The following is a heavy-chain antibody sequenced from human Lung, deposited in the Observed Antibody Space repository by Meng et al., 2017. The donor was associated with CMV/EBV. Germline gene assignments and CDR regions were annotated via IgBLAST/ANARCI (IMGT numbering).Heavy chain of an antibody. CDR2: ISAYNGNT. Sequence: SLXVSXXASGYTFTSYGISWVRQAPGQGLEWMGWISAYNGNTNYAQKLQGRVTMTTDTSTSTAYMELRSLRSDDTAVYYCARNRYCSSTSCYFDYWGQGTLVXVSS. J-gene: IGHJ4*02. CDR1: GYTFTSYG. D-gene: IGHD2-2*01. V-gene: IGHV1-18*01. CDR3: ARNRYCSSTSCYFDY.